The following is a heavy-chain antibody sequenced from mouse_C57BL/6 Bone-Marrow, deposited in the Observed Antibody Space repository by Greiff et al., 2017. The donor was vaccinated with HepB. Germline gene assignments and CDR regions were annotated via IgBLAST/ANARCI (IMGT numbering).Heavy chain of an antibody. Sequence: VQLQQSGAELVRPGPSVKVSCKASGYAFTNYLIEWVKQRPGQGLEWIGVINPGSGGTNYNEKFKGKATLTADKSSSTAYMQLSSLTSEDSAVYFCAREGVYEGFDYWGQGTLVTVSA. J-gene: IGHJ3*01. D-gene: IGHD1-1*01. CDR3: AREGVYEGFDY. CDR2: INPGSGGT. CDR1: GYAFTNYL. V-gene: IGHV1-54*01.